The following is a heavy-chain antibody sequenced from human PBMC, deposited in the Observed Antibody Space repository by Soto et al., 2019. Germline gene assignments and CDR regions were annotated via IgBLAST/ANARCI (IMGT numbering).Heavy chain of an antibody. Sequence: PSETISFTCTVSNGSVSRGTYYWTWIRQPQGKGLEWIGYVFSSGSTLYSPSLKSRVMISVDTSMNQFSLKLSSATAAHTAVYYCSRDSRALFDSRGQGALVTVSS. CDR1: NGSVSRGTYY. CDR3: SRDSRALFDS. V-gene: IGHV4-61*01. CDR2: VFSSGST. J-gene: IGHJ4*02.